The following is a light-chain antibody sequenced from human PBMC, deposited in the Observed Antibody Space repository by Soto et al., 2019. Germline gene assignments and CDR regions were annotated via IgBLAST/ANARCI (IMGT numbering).Light chain of an antibody. CDR2: GAS. V-gene: IGKV3-20*01. CDR1: QSVSSSY. CDR3: QQYVSSRT. J-gene: IGKJ1*01. Sequence: ETVLTQSPGHLFLTPGERATLSCRASQSVSSSYLAWYQQKPGQAPRLLIYGASSRATGIPDRFSGSGSGTDFALTFSRLEPEDFAVYYCQQYVSSRTFGQGTKVDIK.